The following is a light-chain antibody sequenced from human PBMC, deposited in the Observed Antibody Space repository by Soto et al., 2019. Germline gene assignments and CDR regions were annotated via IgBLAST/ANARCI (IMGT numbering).Light chain of an antibody. CDR3: SSYAGSNNRVV. CDR1: SSDVGGYNY. Sequence: QSALTQPPSASGSPGQSVTISCTGTSSDVGGYNYVSWYQQHPGKAPKLMIYEVSKRPSGVPDRFSGSKSGNTASLTVSGLQAEDEADYYCSSYAGSNNRVVFGGGTTLTVL. V-gene: IGLV2-8*01. CDR2: EVS. J-gene: IGLJ2*01.